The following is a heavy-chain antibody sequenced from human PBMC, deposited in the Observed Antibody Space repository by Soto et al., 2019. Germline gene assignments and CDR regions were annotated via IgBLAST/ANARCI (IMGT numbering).Heavy chain of an antibody. Sequence: GGSMRLSCAASGFTFSSYSMNWVRQAPGKGLEWVSSISSTSSYIYYAGSVKGRFTISRENAKNSLYLQMNSLRAEDTAVYYCARGTYYYDSSGYYHGYYYYGMDVWGQGTTVTVSS. V-gene: IGHV3-21*04. CDR2: ISSTSSYI. J-gene: IGHJ6*02. CDR3: ARGTYYYDSSGYYHGYYYYGMDV. D-gene: IGHD3-22*01. CDR1: GFTFSSYS.